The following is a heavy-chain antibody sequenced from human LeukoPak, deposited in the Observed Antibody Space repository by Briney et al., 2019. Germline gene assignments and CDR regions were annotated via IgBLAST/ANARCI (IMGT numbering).Heavy chain of an antibody. Sequence: GGSLRLSCAASGFTFSGYNMHWVRQAPGKGLEWVGFIWYDGTKKEYADSVKGRFTISRDHAKNSLYLQMNSLRAEDTAAYYCARGGLSSSSWYYYFDYWGQGTLVTVSS. V-gene: IGHV3-33*01. CDR2: IWYDGTKK. D-gene: IGHD6-13*01. J-gene: IGHJ4*02. CDR1: GFTFSGYN. CDR3: ARGGLSSSSWYYYFDY.